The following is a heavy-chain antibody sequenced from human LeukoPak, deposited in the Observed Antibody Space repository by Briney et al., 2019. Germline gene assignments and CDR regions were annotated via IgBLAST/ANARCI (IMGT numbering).Heavy chain of an antibody. D-gene: IGHD1-26*01. CDR1: GFTFDDYT. J-gene: IGHJ4*02. CDR2: ISWDGGST. Sequence: GGSLRLSCAASGFTFDDYTMHWVRQAPGKGLEWVSLISWDGGSTYYADSVKGRFTISRDNAKNSLYLQMNSLRAEDTAVYYCARDSWGVGIDYWGQGTLVTVSS. V-gene: IGHV3-43*01. CDR3: ARDSWGVGIDY.